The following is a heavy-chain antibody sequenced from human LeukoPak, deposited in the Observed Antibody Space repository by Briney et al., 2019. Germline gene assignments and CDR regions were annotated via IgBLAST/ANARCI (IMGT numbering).Heavy chain of an antibody. CDR3: ARDGDYYDSSGYPTY. V-gene: IGHV3-66*01. CDR1: GFTVSSNY. J-gene: IGHJ4*02. CDR2: IYSGGST. D-gene: IGHD3-22*01. Sequence: QAGGSLRLSCAASGFTVSSNYMSWVRQAPGKGLEWVSVIYSGGSTYYADSVKGRFTISRDNSKNTLYLQMNSLRAEDTAVYYCARDGDYYDSSGYPTYWGQGTLVTVSS.